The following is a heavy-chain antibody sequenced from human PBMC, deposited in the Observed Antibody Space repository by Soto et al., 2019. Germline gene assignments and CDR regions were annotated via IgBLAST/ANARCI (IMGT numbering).Heavy chain of an antibody. CDR1: GFTFSSYG. J-gene: IGHJ4*02. CDR3: ASEAIRGVIWY. V-gene: IGHV3-33*01. Sequence: QVQLVESGGGVVQPGRSLRLSCAASGFTFSSYGMHWVRQAPGKGLEWVAVIWYDGSNKYYADSVKGRFTISRDNSKNTLSLQMTSLRAEDTAVYYCASEAIRGVIWYWGQGTLVTVSS. CDR2: IWYDGSNK. D-gene: IGHD3-10*01.